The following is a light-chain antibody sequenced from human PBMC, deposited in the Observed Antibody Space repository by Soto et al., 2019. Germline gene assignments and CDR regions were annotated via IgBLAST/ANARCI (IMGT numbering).Light chain of an antibody. CDR2: DVS. V-gene: IGLV2-11*01. CDR3: CSYAGSSNV. CDR1: SSDVGTYNY. J-gene: IGLJ1*01. Sequence: QSALTQPRSVSGPPGQSVSISCSGTSSDVGTYNYVSWYQQHPGKAPKLMIYDVSKRPSGVPDRFSGSKSGNTASLTISGLQAEDEADYYCCSYAGSSNVFGTGTKVTVL.